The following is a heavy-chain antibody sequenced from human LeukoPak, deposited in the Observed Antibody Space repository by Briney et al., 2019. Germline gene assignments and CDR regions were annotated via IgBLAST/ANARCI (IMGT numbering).Heavy chain of an antibody. Sequence: GGSLRLSCAASGFIFNFYSMNWVRQAPGKWLEWVSTFSGTSTNSYADAVKGRVTISRDNSKNTLYLQMNSLRAEDTAVYYCAKLKQWQPQRYFFEYWGQGALVTVAS. CDR1: GFIFNFYS. V-gene: IGHV3-23*01. J-gene: IGHJ4*02. CDR3: AKLKQWQPQRYFFEY. CDR2: FSGTSTN. D-gene: IGHD6-19*01.